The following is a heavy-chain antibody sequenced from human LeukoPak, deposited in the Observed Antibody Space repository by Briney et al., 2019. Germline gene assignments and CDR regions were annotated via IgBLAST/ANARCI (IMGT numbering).Heavy chain of an antibody. CDR1: GGSISSYY. CDR3: AREGNYDFWSGYPFTGFDY. CDR2: IYTSGST. D-gene: IGHD3-3*01. J-gene: IGHJ4*02. Sequence: SATLSLTCTVSGGSISSYYWSWIRQPAGKGLEWIGRIYTSGSTNYNPSLKSRVTMSVDTSKNQFSLKLSSVTAADTAVYYCAREGNYDFWSGYPFTGFDYWGQGTLVTVSS. V-gene: IGHV4-4*07.